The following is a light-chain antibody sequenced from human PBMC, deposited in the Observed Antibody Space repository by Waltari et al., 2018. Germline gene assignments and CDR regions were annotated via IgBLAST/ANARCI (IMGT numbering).Light chain of an antibody. Sequence: QSALTQPASVSGSPGQSITISCIGTSSDIGAFKYVSWYQQHPGKSPKLVLYEVTKRPSGVSERVSGSKSGNTASLTISGLQAEDEADYYCNSYTKTNTWVFGGGTELTVL. J-gene: IGLJ2*01. V-gene: IGLV2-14*01. CDR1: SSDIGAFKY. CDR2: EVT. CDR3: NSYTKTNTWV.